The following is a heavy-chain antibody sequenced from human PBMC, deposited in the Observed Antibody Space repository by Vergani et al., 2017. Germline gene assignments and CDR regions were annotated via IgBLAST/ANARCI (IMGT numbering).Heavy chain of an antibody. Sequence: EVQLVESGGGLVKPGGSLRLSCAASGFTFSSYSMNWVRQAPGKGLEWVSSIRSSSSYIYYADSVKGRFTISRDNAKNSLYLQMNSLRAEDTAVYYCAVAAIGVVLAAISYYYYGMDVWGQGTTVTVSS. J-gene: IGHJ6*02. CDR2: IRSSSSYI. V-gene: IGHV3-21*01. CDR3: AVAAIGVVLAAISYYYYGMDV. D-gene: IGHD2-2*01. CDR1: GFTFSSYS.